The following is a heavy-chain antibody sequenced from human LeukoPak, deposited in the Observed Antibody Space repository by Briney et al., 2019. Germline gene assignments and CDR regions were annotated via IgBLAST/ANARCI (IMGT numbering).Heavy chain of an antibody. CDR1: GGSFSGYY. Sequence: PSETLSLTCAVYGGSFSGYYWSWIRQPPGKGLEWIGEINHSGSTNYNPSLKSRVTISVDTSKNQFSLKLSSVTAADTAVYYCARLVVVPAATPYYYYYGMDVWGQGTTVTVSS. J-gene: IGHJ6*02. CDR2: INHSGST. D-gene: IGHD2-2*01. CDR3: ARLVVVPAATPYYYYYGMDV. V-gene: IGHV4-34*01.